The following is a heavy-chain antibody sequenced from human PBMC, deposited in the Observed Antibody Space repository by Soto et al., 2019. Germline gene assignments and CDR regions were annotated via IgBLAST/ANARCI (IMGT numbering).Heavy chain of an antibody. CDR1: GFTFSSYG. CDR2: IWYDGSNK. J-gene: IGHJ6*03. D-gene: IGHD3-3*01. Sequence: GGSLRLSCAASGFTFSSYGMHWVRQAPGKGLEWAAVIWYDGSNKYYADSVKGRFTISRDNSKNTLYLQMNSLRAEDTAVYYCARVGRKSVLRFLEWSPIYYYYMGVWGKGTTVTVSS. V-gene: IGHV3-33*01. CDR3: ARVGRKSVLRFLEWSPIYYYYMGV.